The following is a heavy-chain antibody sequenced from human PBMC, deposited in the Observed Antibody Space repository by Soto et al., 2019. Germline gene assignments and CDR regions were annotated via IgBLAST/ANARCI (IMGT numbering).Heavy chain of an antibody. J-gene: IGHJ3*02. CDR3: AKDIRILRWTWDAFDI. CDR1: GFTFDDYA. V-gene: IGHV3-9*01. CDR2: ISWNSGSI. D-gene: IGHD4-17*01. Sequence: GGSLRLSCAASGFTFDDYAMHWVRQAPGKGLEWVSGISWNSGSIGYADSVKGRFTISRDNAKNSLYLQMNSLRAEDTALYYCAKDIRILRWTWDAFDIWGQGTMVTVSS.